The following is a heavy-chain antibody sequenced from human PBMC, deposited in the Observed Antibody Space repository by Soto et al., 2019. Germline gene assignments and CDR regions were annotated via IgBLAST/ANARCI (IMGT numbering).Heavy chain of an antibody. Sequence: GSLKISCKGSGYSFAGYWITWVRQKPGKGLEWMGRIDPSDSQTYYSPSFRGHVTISVTKSITTVFLQWSSLRASDTAMYYCARQIYDSDTGPNFQYYFDSWGQGTPVTVSS. CDR1: GYSFAGYW. D-gene: IGHD3-22*01. V-gene: IGHV5-10-1*01. J-gene: IGHJ4*02. CDR2: IDPSDSQT. CDR3: ARQIYDSDTGPNFQYYFDS.